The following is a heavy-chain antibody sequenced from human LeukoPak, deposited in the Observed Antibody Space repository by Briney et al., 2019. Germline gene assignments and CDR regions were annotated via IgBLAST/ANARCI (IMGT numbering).Heavy chain of an antibody. Sequence: ASVKVSCKASGYTFTSYATHWVRQAPGQRLEWMGWINAGNGNTKYSQKFQGRVTITRDTSASRAYMELSSLRSEDTAVYYCAGTYYYDSSGYYPAFDYWGQGTLVTVSS. CDR3: AGTYYYDSSGYYPAFDY. CDR2: INAGNGNT. D-gene: IGHD3-22*01. J-gene: IGHJ4*02. CDR1: GYTFTSYA. V-gene: IGHV1-3*01.